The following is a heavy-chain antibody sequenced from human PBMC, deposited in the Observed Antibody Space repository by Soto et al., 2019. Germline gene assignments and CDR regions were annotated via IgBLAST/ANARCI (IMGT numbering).Heavy chain of an antibody. CDR3: TRRRFGARGVTTMDA. CDR1: GGSIDSSNYF. Sequence: SETLSLSCAVSGGSIDSSNYFWGWIRQSPKTGLEWIGTIYSSGSTYYNPSLKSRITMSIDTSKNQFSLNLGSVTAADTAVYYCTRRRFGARGVTTMDAWGPGTTVTVSS. J-gene: IGHJ6*02. V-gene: IGHV4-39*01. D-gene: IGHD3-10*01. CDR2: IYSSGST.